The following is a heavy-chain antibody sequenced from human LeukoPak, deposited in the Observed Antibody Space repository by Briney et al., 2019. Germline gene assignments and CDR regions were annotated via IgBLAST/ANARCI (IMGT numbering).Heavy chain of an antibody. CDR2: IWNDGSNK. J-gene: IGHJ4*02. D-gene: IGHD2-2*01. CDR1: GFTVSSSF. V-gene: IGHV3-33*08. CDR3: ARDYCSSTSCLFDY. Sequence: GGSLRLSCAASGFTVSSSFIYWVRRAPGKGLEWVAVIWNDGSNKYYADSVKGRFTISRDNSKNTLYLQMNSLRAEDTAVYYCARDYCSSTSCLFDYWGQGTLVTVSS.